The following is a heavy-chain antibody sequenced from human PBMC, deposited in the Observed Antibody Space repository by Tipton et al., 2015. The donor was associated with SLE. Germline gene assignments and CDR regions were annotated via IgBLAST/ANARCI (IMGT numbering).Heavy chain of an antibody. J-gene: IGHJ4*02. CDR1: GYSISSGYY. V-gene: IGHV4-38-2*02. Sequence: TLSLTCTVSGYSISSGYYWGWIRQPPGKGLEWIGSIYTSGSTNYNPPLKSRVTISVDTSKNQFSLKLSSVTAADTAVYYCARDQRTVAGRGYFDYWGQGTLVTVSS. CDR2: IYTSGST. CDR3: ARDQRTVAGRGYFDY. D-gene: IGHD6-19*01.